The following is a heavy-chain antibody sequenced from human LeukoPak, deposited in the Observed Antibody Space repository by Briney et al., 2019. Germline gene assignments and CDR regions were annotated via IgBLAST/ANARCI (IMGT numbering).Heavy chain of an antibody. CDR1: GGSISSGNW. CDR3: ARPFYYYMDV. V-gene: IGHV4-4*02. CDR2: IFHSGST. J-gene: IGHJ6*03. Sequence: SRTLSLTCAVSGGSISSGNWWSWVRQPPGKGLEWIGEIFHSGSTNYNPSLKSRLTISLDKSKNQFSLKLSSVTAADTAVYYCARPFYYYMDVWGKGTTVTVSS.